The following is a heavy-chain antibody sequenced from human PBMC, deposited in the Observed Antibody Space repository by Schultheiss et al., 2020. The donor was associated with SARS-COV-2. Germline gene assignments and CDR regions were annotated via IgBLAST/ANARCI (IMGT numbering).Heavy chain of an antibody. Sequence: SETLSLTCTVSGGSISSYYWSWIRQPPGKGLEWIGYIYYSGSTNYNPSLKSRVTISVDTSKNQFSLKLSSVTAADTAVYYCARFRGSSGWYDFDYWGQGTLVTVS. CDR1: GGSISSYY. CDR2: IYYSGST. D-gene: IGHD6-19*01. CDR3: ARFRGSSGWYDFDY. J-gene: IGHJ4*02. V-gene: IGHV4-59*01.